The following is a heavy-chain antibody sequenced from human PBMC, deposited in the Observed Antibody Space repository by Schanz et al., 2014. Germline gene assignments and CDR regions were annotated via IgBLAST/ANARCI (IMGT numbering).Heavy chain of an antibody. CDR3: AKAADWPVTRFDP. CDR1: GFSFSSYA. V-gene: IGHV3-23*01. CDR2: MNESHSTI. Sequence: EVQLLESGGGLVEPGGSLRLSCAASGFSFSSYAMGWVRQARGKGLEWVSAMNESHSTIYYADSVRGRFTISRDNAENTLYLQMSSLRADDTAVYYCAKAADWPVTRFDPWGQGTLVTVSS. J-gene: IGHJ5*02. D-gene: IGHD3-9*01.